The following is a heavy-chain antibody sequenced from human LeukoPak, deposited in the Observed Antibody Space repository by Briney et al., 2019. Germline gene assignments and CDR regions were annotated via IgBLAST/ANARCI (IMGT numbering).Heavy chain of an antibody. D-gene: IGHD3-10*01. J-gene: IGHJ4*02. V-gene: IGHV3-30*04. Sequence: GGSLRLSCAASGFTFSSYAMHWVRQAPGKGLEWVAVISHDGSNKYYADSVKGRFTISRDNSKNTLYLQMNSLRAEDTAVYYCASFGLHIRGALDYWGQGTLVTVSS. CDR1: GFTFSSYA. CDR3: ASFGLHIRGALDY. CDR2: ISHDGSNK.